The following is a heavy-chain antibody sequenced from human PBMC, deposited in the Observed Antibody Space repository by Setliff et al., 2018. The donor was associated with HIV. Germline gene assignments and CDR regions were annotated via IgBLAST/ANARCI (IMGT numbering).Heavy chain of an antibody. CDR3: AMTRRDYDFWSGHEY. D-gene: IGHD3-3*01. CDR2: MYTSGGT. Sequence: SETLSLTCTVSGDSIRSGSYYWSWIRQPAGKGLEWIGRMYTSGGTNYNPSLKSRVTIAVDRSKNQFPLKLSSVTAADTAVYYCAMTRRDYDFWSGHEYWGQGTLVTVSS. V-gene: IGHV4-61*02. CDR1: GDSIRSGSYY. J-gene: IGHJ4*02.